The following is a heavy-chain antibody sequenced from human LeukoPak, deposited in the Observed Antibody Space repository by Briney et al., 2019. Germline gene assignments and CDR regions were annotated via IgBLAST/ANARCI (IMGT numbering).Heavy chain of an antibody. CDR1: GGSFSGYY. CDR3: ASLRGYYY. V-gene: IGHV4-34*01. J-gene: IGHJ4*02. D-gene: IGHD2-2*03. CDR2: INHSGST. Sequence: PETLSLTCAVYGGSFSGYYWSWIRQPPGKGLEWIGEINHSGSTNYNPSLKSRVTISVDTSKNQFSLKLSSVTAADTAVYYCASLRGYYYWGQGTLVTVSS.